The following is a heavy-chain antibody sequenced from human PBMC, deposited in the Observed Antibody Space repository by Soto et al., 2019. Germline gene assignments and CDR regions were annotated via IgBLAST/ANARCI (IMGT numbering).Heavy chain of an antibody. CDR3: AKAASSHRRYYYYYMDV. CDR2: ISWNSGSI. CDR1: RFTFDDYA. D-gene: IGHD2-2*01. Sequence: PGGSLRLSCAASRFTFDDYAMHWVRQAPGKGLEWVSGISWNSGSIGYADSVKGRFTISRDNAKNSLYLQMNSLRAEDTALYYCAKAASSHRRYYYYYMDVWGKGTTVTVSS. J-gene: IGHJ6*03. V-gene: IGHV3-9*01.